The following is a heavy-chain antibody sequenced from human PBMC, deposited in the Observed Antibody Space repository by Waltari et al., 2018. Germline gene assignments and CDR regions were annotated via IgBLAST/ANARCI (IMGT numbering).Heavy chain of an antibody. J-gene: IGHJ4*02. CDR3: ARDRGRGIYLDS. CDR1: GDSMSSTDW. V-gene: IGHV4-4*02. CDR2: VQASGRT. Sequence: QLQLQQSGPALVKPSESLSLPCPVSGDSMSSTDWWSWVRQSPGKGLEWNGQVQASGRTNYNPSVAGRVTVSIDTSNNKCSLEVPSPTAADTAMYYCARDRGRGIYLDSWGQGILVTVSP. D-gene: IGHD2-15*01.